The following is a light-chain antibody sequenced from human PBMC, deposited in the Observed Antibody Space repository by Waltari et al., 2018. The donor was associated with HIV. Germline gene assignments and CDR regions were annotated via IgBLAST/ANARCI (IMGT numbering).Light chain of an antibody. CDR1: SSNIGSLYD. CDR3: QSYDSDLGSPV. CDR2: GN. J-gene: IGLJ3*02. V-gene: IGLV1-40*01. Sequence: QSVLTQPPSVSGAPGQRVTISCTGNSSNIGSLYDVHWYLQTPGSVPKLLNTGNSRPSGVSERFSGSRSGTSASLAITARRAEDEGTYYCQSYDSDLGSPVFGGGTEVTVL.